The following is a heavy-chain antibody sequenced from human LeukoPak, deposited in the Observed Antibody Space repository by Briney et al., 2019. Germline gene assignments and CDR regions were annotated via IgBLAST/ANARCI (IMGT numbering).Heavy chain of an antibody. CDR1: GFTLSDYN. CDR3: AKGTYGDYTISPENY. D-gene: IGHD4-17*01. V-gene: IGHV3-11*01. J-gene: IGHJ4*02. CDR2: ISRSGSTK. Sequence: PGGSLRLSCAASGFTLSDYNMRWIRQAPGKGLEWVSSISRSGSTKYYADSVKGRFTISRDNAKNSLFLQMNSLRAEDTAVYYCAKGTYGDYTISPENYWGQGTLVTVSS.